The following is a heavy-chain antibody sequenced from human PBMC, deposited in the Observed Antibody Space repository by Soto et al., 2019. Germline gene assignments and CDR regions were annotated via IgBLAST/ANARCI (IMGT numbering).Heavy chain of an antibody. D-gene: IGHD2-15*01. J-gene: IGHJ5*02. Sequence: GASVKVSCKASGYTFTSYGISWVRQAPGQGLEWMGWISTYSGNTNYAQKLQGRVTMTTDTSTSTAYMELRSLRSDDTAVYYCARVPGALEAVAATLDWFDPWGQGTLVTVSS. V-gene: IGHV1-18*04. CDR3: ARVPGALEAVAATLDWFDP. CDR2: ISTYSGNT. CDR1: GYTFTSYG.